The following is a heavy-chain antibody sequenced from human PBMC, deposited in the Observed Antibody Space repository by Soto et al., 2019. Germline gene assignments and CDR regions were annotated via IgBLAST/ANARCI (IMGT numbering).Heavy chain of an antibody. Sequence: LRLSCAASGFTFSSYGMHWVRQAPGKGLEWVAVISYDGSNKYYADSVKGRFTISRDNSKNTLYLQMNSLRAEDTAVYYCAKDNDYWGQGTLVTVYS. CDR3: AKDNDY. CDR2: ISYDGSNK. CDR1: GFTFSSYG. J-gene: IGHJ4*02. V-gene: IGHV3-30*18.